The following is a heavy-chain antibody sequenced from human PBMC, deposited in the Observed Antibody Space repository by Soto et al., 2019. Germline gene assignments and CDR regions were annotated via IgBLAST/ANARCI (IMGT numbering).Heavy chain of an antibody. CDR1: GFSLSTTGVG. CDR3: VQSRCRGDCLQSYSSHSYYGLDV. Sequence: QITLKESGPTLVKPTQTLTLTCTFSGFSLSTTGVGVGWIRQPPGKALEWLALIYWDDDKRYNPSLKSRLTITKDTSKNQVVLTMTHMDPVDTATYYCVQSRCRGDCLQSYSSHSYYGLDVWGQGTTVTVSS. V-gene: IGHV2-5*02. CDR2: IYWDDDK. J-gene: IGHJ6*02. D-gene: IGHD2-21*01.